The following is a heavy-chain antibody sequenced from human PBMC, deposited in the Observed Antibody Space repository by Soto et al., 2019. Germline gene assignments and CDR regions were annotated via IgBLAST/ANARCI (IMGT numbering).Heavy chain of an antibody. Sequence: GGSLILSCAASGFTFSNYAMSWVRQAPGKGLEWISTISGSGGSTYYADSVKGRFTISRDYSKNTLYLQMNSLRAEDTAVYYCAKVLYSYGPPIDYWGQGTLVTVSS. CDR3: AKVLYSYGPPIDY. CDR1: GFTFSNYA. J-gene: IGHJ4*02. V-gene: IGHV3-23*01. D-gene: IGHD5-18*01. CDR2: ISGSGGST.